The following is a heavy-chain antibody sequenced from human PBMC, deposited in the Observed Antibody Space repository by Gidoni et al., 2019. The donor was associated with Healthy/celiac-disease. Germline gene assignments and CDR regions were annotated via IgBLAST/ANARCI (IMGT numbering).Heavy chain of an antibody. Sequence: EVQLVESGGGLVQPGRSLRLSCAASGFTFDDYAIHWVRQAPGKGLEWVSGISWNSGSIGYADSVKGRFTISRDNAKNSLYLQMNSLRAEDTALYYCAKGFGARWFGELLADYFDYWGQGTLVTVSS. J-gene: IGHJ4*02. CDR2: ISWNSGSI. CDR1: GFTFDDYA. V-gene: IGHV3-9*01. D-gene: IGHD3-10*01. CDR3: AKGFGARWFGELLADYFDY.